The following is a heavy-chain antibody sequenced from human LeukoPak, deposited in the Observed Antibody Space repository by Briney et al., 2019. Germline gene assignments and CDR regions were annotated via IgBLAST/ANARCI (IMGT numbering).Heavy chain of an antibody. CDR3: ARGGDTAMGTDY. J-gene: IGHJ4*02. CDR1: GGSFSGYY. V-gene: IGHV4-34*01. CDR2: INHSGST. D-gene: IGHD5-18*01. Sequence: SETLSLTCAVYGGSFSGYYWSWIRQPPGKGLEWIGEINHSGSTNCNPSLKSRVTISVDTSKNQFSLKLSSVTAADTAVYYCARGGDTAMGTDYWGQGTLVTVSS.